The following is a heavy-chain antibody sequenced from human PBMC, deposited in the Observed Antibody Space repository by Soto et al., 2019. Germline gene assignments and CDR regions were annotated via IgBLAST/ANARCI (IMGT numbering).Heavy chain of an antibody. CDR2: IYYTGST. CDR3: ARKLKIIRWGGYFDY. D-gene: IGHD3-16*01. V-gene: IGHV4-39*01. CDR1: GDSIKSSSYF. Sequence: SETLSLTCTVAGDSIKSSSYFWAWIRQPPGKGLEWIASIYYTGSTYYNPSLESRVTISVHTSKNQFSLKLTSVTAADTALYYCARKLKIIRWGGYFDYWGQATLVTVSS. J-gene: IGHJ4*02.